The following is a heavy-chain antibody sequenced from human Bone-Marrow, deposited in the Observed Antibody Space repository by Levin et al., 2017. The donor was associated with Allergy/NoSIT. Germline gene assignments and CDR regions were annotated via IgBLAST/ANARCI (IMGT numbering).Heavy chain of an antibody. D-gene: IGHD3-9*01. V-gene: IGHV3-7*01. CDR3: ARDRDWYSFDC. J-gene: IGHJ4*02. CDR2: IKPDGSEM. Sequence: GGSLRLSCAASGFTFSNYWMNWVRQAPGKGPEWVANIKPDGSEMHYGDAVKGRVTISRDNAKNSLYLQMNSLRVEDTAIYYCARDRDWYSFDCWGQGTLVTVSS. CDR1: GFTFSNYW.